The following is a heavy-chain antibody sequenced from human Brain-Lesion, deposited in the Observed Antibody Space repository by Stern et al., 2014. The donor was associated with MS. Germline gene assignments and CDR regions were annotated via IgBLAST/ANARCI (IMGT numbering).Heavy chain of an antibody. CDR1: GGSISSSTYY. V-gene: IGHV4-39*01. CDR2: IYYSGFT. D-gene: IGHD1-26*01. J-gene: IGHJ4*02. CDR3: ARHDSVPRPSQLYSARDRGPGYFDY. Sequence: QLVESGPGLVKPSETLSLTCTVSGGSISSSTYYWAWIRQPPGKGLEWIGHIYYSGFTCYNPSLQRRVTISVDMSKNQFSLKLSSGTAADTAIYYCARHDSVPRPSQLYSARDRGPGYFDYWGQGTLVTVSS.